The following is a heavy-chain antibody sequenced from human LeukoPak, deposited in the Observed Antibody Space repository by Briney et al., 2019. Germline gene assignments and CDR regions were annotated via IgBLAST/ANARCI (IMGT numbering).Heavy chain of an antibody. Sequence: SETLSLTCAVSGGSISSSNWWSWVRPPPGKGLEWIGEIYHSGSTNYNPSLKSRVTISVDKSKNQFSLKLSSVTAADTAVYYCARDSQYCSSGSCSPGASDIWGQGTMVTVSS. J-gene: IGHJ3*02. D-gene: IGHD2-15*01. CDR2: IYHSGST. V-gene: IGHV4-4*02. CDR1: GGSISSSNW. CDR3: ARDSQYCSSGSCSPGASDI.